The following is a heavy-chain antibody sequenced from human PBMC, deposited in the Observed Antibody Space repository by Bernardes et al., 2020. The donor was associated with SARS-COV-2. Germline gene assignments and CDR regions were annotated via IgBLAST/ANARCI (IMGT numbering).Heavy chain of an antibody. Sequence: GGSLRLSCAASGFNFSTYGMHWVRQAPGKGLEWMSLIWNNGNNQYYAESVKGRFTISRDNAKKTVYLQMNSLTAEDTAVYYCARDPYDFWSGHWGGLDVWGRGTTVTVSS. CDR1: GFNFSTYG. J-gene: IGHJ6*02. D-gene: IGHD3-3*01. V-gene: IGHV3-33*08. CDR2: IWNNGNNQ. CDR3: ARDPYDFWSGHWGGLDV.